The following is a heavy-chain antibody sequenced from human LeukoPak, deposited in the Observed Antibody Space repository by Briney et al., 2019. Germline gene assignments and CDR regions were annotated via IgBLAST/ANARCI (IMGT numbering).Heavy chain of an antibody. V-gene: IGHV3-30*03. D-gene: IGHD3-10*01. CDR2: ISDDGGNK. Sequence: GRSLRLSCAASGFTFSTYDMHWVRQAPGKGLEWVAVISDDGGNKNYADSVKGRVTISRDNSKNTLFLQMNSLRPEDTAVYYCARDDHDYYGPDVWGQGTTVTVSS. J-gene: IGHJ6*02. CDR1: GFTFSTYD. CDR3: ARDDHDYYGPDV.